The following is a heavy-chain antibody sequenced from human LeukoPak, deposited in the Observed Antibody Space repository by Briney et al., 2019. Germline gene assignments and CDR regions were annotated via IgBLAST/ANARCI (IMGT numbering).Heavy chain of an antibody. CDR2: VTVSGGGT. Sequence: PGGSLRLSCAASGFTVSSNYMSWVRQAPGKGLEWVSTVTVSGGGTYYGDSVKGRFTISRDNSKNTLYLQMNSLRAEDTAVYYCAKRAARPAYYFDFWGQGTLVTISS. D-gene: IGHD6-6*01. J-gene: IGHJ4*02. CDR3: AKRAARPAYYFDF. CDR1: GFTVSSNY. V-gene: IGHV3-23*01.